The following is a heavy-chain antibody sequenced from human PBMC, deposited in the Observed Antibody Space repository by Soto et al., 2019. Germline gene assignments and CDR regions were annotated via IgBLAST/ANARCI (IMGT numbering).Heavy chain of an antibody. J-gene: IGHJ4*02. D-gene: IGHD3-10*01. CDR1: GGSISSSSYY. V-gene: IGHV4-39*01. CDR3: ARRALWFGEWSLKPDY. CDR2: IYYSGST. Sequence: SETLSLTCTVSGGSISSSSYYWGWIRQPPGKGLEWIGSIYYSGSTYYNPSLKSRVTISVDTSKNQFSLKLSSVTAADTAVYYCARRALWFGEWSLKPDYWGQGTLVTVPQ.